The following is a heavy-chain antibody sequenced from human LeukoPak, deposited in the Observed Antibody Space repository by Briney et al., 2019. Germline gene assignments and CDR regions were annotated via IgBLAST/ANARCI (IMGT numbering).Heavy chain of an antibody. D-gene: IGHD4-23*01. V-gene: IGHV3-11*04. CDR1: GFTLSDYY. CDR2: IGSTGSTI. J-gene: IGHJ4*02. Sequence: GGSLRLSCAASGFTLSDYYMSWTGQAPGKGLEWVSYIGSTGSTIYYADSVKGRFTTSKDNAKNSPYLQMHSLRAEYMGVFYCARDGRTTVVTWANDYGGQGTLVTVSS. CDR3: ARDGRTTVVTWANDY.